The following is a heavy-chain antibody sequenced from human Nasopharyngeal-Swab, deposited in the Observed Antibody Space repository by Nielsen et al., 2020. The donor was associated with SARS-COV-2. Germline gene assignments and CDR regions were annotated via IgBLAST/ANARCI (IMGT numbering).Heavy chain of an antibody. CDR1: GFTFSSYS. J-gene: IGHJ6*02. CDR3: ARDLYSSGGKYYYYGMDV. V-gene: IGHV3-21*01. D-gene: IGHD6-19*01. Sequence: GSLRLSCAASGFTFSSYSMNWVRQAPGKGLEWVSSISSSSSYIYYADSVKGRFTISRDNAKNSLYLQMNSLRAGDTAVYYCARDLYSSGGKYYYYGMDVWGQGTTVTVSS. CDR2: ISSSSSYI.